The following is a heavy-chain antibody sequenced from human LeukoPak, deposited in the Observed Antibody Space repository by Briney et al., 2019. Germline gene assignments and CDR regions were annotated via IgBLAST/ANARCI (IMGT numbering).Heavy chain of an antibody. Sequence: SETLSLTCTVSGGSINNFYWSWIRQPPGKALEWIGYIYYRGNTKYNAPLGSRLTISVDTSKNQFSLNLNSVTAADTAVYYCTRVQHSGTGDYWGQGILVTVSS. CDR2: IYYRGNT. CDR1: GGSINNFY. D-gene: IGHD3-10*01. CDR3: TRVQHSGTGDY. J-gene: IGHJ4*02. V-gene: IGHV4-59*01.